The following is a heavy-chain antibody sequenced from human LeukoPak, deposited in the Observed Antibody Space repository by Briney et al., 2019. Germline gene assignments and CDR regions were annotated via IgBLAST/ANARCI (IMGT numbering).Heavy chain of an antibody. V-gene: IGHV4-4*07. CDR2: IHASGDT. CDR3: ARGPRIAAGDTVDY. J-gene: IGHJ4*02. D-gene: IGHD6-13*01. Sequence: SETLSLTCTVSGGSISSYYWSWTRQPAGKGLEWTGRIHASGDTNYNPSLKSRVTMSVDTSKNQFSLKLSSVTAADTAVYYCARGPRIAAGDTVDYWGQGTLVTVSS. CDR1: GGSISSYY.